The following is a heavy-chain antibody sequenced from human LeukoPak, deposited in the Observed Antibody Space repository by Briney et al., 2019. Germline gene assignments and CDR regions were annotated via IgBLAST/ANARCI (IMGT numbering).Heavy chain of an antibody. CDR3: AKGNRDSSGFYYYYGMDV. V-gene: IGHV3-9*01. CDR2: ISWDSKNI. D-gene: IGHD3-22*01. J-gene: IGHJ6*02. Sequence: PGGSLRLSCAASGFTFDDYAMFWVWQAPGKGLEWVSGISWDSKNIGYAASVKGRFTISRDNAKNSLYLQMNSLRADDTAFYYCAKGNRDSSGFYYYYGMDVWGQGTTVTVSS. CDR1: GFTFDDYA.